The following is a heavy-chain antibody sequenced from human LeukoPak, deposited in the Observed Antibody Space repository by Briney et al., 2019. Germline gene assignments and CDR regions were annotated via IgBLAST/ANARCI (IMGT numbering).Heavy chain of an antibody. Sequence: SETLSLTCTVSGGSISSSSYYWGWIRQPPGKGLEWIGEINHSGSTNYSPSLKSRVTISVDTSKNQFSLKLSSVTAADTAVYYCARGGYSGSYYGVYDYWGQGTLVTVSS. D-gene: IGHD1-26*01. J-gene: IGHJ4*02. CDR3: ARGGYSGSYYGVYDY. V-gene: IGHV4-39*07. CDR1: GGSISSSSYY. CDR2: INHSGST.